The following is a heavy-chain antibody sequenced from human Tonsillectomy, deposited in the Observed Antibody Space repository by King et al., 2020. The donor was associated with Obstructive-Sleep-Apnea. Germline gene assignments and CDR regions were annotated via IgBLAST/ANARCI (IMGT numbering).Heavy chain of an antibody. J-gene: IGHJ6*02. CDR3: ARDGMYSGSYYLHYYYYYGMDV. V-gene: IGHV3-11*01. CDR1: GFTFSDYY. CDR2: ISSRGSTI. Sequence: VQLVESGGGLVKPGGSLRLSCAASGFTFSDYYMSWIRQAPGKGLEWVSYISSRGSTISYADSVKGRFTISRDNAKNSLYLQMNSLRAEDTAVYYGARDGMYSGSYYLHYYYYYGMDVWGQGTTVTVSS. D-gene: IGHD1-26*01.